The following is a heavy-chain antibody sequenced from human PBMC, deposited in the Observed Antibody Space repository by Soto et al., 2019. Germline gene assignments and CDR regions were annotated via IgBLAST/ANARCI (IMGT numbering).Heavy chain of an antibody. Sequence: PSETLSLTCTVSGGSISSYYWSWIRQPPGKGLEWIGYIYYSGSTNYNPSLNSRVTISVDTSRNQFSLRVSSVTAADTAVYYCARSNSGFDYWGEGSLVTVSS. J-gene: IGHJ4*02. D-gene: IGHD6-19*01. CDR2: IYYSGST. V-gene: IGHV4-59*01. CDR3: ARSNSGFDY. CDR1: GGSISSYY.